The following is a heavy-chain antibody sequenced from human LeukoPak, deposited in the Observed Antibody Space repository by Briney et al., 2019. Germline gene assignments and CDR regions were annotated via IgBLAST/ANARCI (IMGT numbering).Heavy chain of an antibody. CDR2: ISSSGSTI. D-gene: IGHD1-7*01. CDR3: ARDRANWNYLSSVDY. J-gene: IGHJ4*02. V-gene: IGHV3-11*04. CDR1: GFTFSDYY. Sequence: GGSLRLSCAASGFTFSDYYMSWIRQAPGKGLEWVSYISSSGSTIYYADSVKGRFTIPRDNAKNSLYLQMNSLRAEDTAVYYCARDRANWNYLSSVDYWGQGTLVTVSS.